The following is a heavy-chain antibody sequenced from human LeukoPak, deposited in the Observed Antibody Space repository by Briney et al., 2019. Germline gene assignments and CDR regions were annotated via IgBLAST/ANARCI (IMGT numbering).Heavy chain of an antibody. CDR2: IYTSGST. J-gene: IGHJ6*03. CDR1: GGSISSYY. D-gene: IGHD1-1*01. V-gene: IGHV4-4*07. CDR3: ARAPLRTGTTYYYYYMDV. Sequence: SETLSLTYTVSGGSISSYYWSWIRQPAGKGLEWIGRIYTSGSTNYNPSLKSRVTMSVDTSKNQFSPKLSSVTAADTAVYYCARAPLRTGTTYYYYYMDVWGKGTTVTVSS.